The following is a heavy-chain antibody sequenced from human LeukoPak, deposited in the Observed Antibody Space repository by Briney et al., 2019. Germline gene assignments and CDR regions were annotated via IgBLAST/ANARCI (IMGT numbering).Heavy chain of an antibody. V-gene: IGHV4-34*01. CDR2: MNHSGGT. Sequence: SQTLSLTCAVYGEXFSGYFCSWIRQPPAKGLEWIGLMNHSGGTNYNPSLQSRVTISVDTFKNLFSLKLSSVTDADTAVYYCAREGRMSGVLIQGFDYWGQGTVVTVSS. CDR3: AREGRMSGVLIQGFDY. J-gene: IGHJ4*02. CDR1: GEXFSGYF. D-gene: IGHD3-3*01.